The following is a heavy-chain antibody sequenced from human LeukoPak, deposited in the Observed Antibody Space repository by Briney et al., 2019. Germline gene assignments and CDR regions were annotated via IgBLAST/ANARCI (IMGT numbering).Heavy chain of an antibody. V-gene: IGHV1-8*03. CDR2: MNPNSGNT. CDR3: ARGIFGVVIEWFDP. D-gene: IGHD3-3*01. Sequence: ASVKVSCKASGYTFTSYDINWVRQATGQGLEWMGWMNPNSGNTGYAQKFQGRVTITRNTSISTAYMELSSLRSEDTAVYYCARGIFGVVIEWFDPWGQGTLVTVSS. CDR1: GYTFTSYD. J-gene: IGHJ5*02.